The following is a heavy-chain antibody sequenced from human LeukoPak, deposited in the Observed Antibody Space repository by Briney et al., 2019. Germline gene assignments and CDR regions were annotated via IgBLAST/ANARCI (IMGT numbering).Heavy chain of an antibody. D-gene: IGHD2-2*01. Sequence: PGGCLRLSCAASGFTFSTYAMAWVRQAPGKGLEWVSAISGSGATTEYADSVKGRFTISRDNAKNTLYLQMNSLRAEDTAVYYCAKCGTTCYANAFNIWGQGTMVTVSS. CDR3: AKCGTTCYANAFNI. CDR2: ISGSGATT. CDR1: GFTFSTYA. V-gene: IGHV3-23*01. J-gene: IGHJ3*02.